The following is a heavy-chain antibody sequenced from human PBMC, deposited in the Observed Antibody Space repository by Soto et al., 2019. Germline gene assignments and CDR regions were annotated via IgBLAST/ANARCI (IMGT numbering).Heavy chain of an antibody. V-gene: IGHV3-23*01. CDR2: ISGSGGST. D-gene: IGHD3-22*01. CDR3: AKEGNYYDSSGYYQDYFDY. CDR1: GFTFSSYA. J-gene: IGHJ4*02. Sequence: PGGSLRLSCAASGFTFSSYAMSWVRQAPGKGLEWASAISGSGGSTYYADSVKGRFTISRDNSKNTLYLQMNSLRAEDTAVYYCAKEGNYYDSSGYYQDYFDYWGQGTLVTVSS.